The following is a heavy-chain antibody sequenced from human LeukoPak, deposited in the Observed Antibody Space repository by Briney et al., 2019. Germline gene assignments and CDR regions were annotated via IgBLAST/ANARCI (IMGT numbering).Heavy chain of an antibody. CDR1: GFTFDDYG. Sequence: PGGSLRLSCAASGFTFDDYGMSWVRQPPGKGLEWVSGINWNGGSIGYADSVKGRFTISRDNAKNSLYLQMNSLRAEDTAVYYCAREEGVWGIAAAMAYYFDYWGQGTLVTVSS. V-gene: IGHV3-20*04. J-gene: IGHJ4*02. CDR3: AREEGVWGIAAAMAYYFDY. CDR2: INWNGGSI. D-gene: IGHD6-13*01.